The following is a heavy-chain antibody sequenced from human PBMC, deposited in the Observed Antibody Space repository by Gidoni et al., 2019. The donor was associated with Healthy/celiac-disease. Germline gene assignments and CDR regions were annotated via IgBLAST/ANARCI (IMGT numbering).Heavy chain of an antibody. CDR1: GFSLSNARMG. V-gene: IGHV2-26*01. J-gene: IGHJ4*02. Sequence: QVTLKESGPVLVKPTETLTLTCTVSGFSLSNARMGVSWIRQPPGKALEWLAHIFSNDEKSYSTSLKSRLTISKDTSKSQVVLTMTNMDPVDTATYYCARMSMENYADKEGYSYGYCVDYWGQGTLVTVSS. D-gene: IGHD5-18*01. CDR3: ARMSMENYADKEGYSYGYCVDY. CDR2: IFSNDEK.